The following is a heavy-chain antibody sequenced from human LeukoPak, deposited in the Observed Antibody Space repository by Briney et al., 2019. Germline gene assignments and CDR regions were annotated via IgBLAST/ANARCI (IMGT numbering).Heavy chain of an antibody. V-gene: IGHV4-59*08. CDR2: ISYSGST. CDR1: GGSISSHY. Sequence: PSETLSLTCSVSGGSISSHYYNWIRQSPGKGLEWIGRISYSGSTNYNPSLQSRVTISIDTSKNQFSLRLTSVTAADTAVYYCARRGVEMFAVRPDNWLDPWGQGTLVTVSS. CDR3: ARRGVEMFAVRPDNWLDP. J-gene: IGHJ5*02. D-gene: IGHD5-24*01.